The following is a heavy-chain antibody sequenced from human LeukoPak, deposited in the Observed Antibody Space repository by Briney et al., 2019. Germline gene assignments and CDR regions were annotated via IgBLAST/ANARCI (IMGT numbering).Heavy chain of an antibody. D-gene: IGHD5-12*01. CDR2: IKQDGSEK. Sequence: GGSLRLSCAASGFTFSSYWMSWVRQAPGKGLEWVANIKQDGSEKYYVDTVKGRFTISRDNAKNSLYLQMNSLRAEDTAVYYCARVVATIPLGWFDPWGQGTLVTVSS. CDR3: ARVVATIPLGWFDP. J-gene: IGHJ5*02. CDR1: GFTFSSYW. V-gene: IGHV3-7*01.